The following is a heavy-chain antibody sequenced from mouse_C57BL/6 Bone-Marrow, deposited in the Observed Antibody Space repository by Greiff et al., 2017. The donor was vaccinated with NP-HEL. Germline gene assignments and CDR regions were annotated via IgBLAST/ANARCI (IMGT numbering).Heavy chain of an antibody. J-gene: IGHJ1*03. CDR1: GYTFTSYW. Sequence: VQLQQPGAELVRPGSSVKLSCKASGYTFTSYWMHWVKQRPIQGLEWIGNIDPSDSETHYNQKFKDKATLTVDKSSSTAYMQLSSLTSEDSAVYYCARYYSNYVGDFDVWGTGTTVTVSS. CDR3: ARYYSNYVGDFDV. D-gene: IGHD2-5*01. V-gene: IGHV1-52*01. CDR2: IDPSDSET.